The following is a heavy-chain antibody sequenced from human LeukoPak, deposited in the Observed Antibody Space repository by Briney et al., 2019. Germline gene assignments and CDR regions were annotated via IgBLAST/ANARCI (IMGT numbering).Heavy chain of an antibody. CDR3: ARGGKQWLVGYYYYYMDV. D-gene: IGHD6-19*01. V-gene: IGHV4-61*05. Sequence: SETLSLTCTVSGGSISSSSYYWGWIRQPPGKGLEWIGYIYYSGSTNYNPSLKSRVTISVDTSKNQFSLKLSSVTAADTAVYYCARGGKQWLVGYYYYYMDVWGKGTTVTISS. J-gene: IGHJ6*03. CDR2: IYYSGST. CDR1: GGSISSSSYY.